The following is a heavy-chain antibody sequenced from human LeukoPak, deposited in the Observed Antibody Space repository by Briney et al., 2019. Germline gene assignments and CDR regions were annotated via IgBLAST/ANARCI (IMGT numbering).Heavy chain of an antibody. V-gene: IGHV3-74*01. J-gene: IGHJ3*02. CDR1: EFTFSSYW. Sequence: PGGSLRLSCAASEFTFSSYWMNWVRQAPGKGLVWVSHINSDGSTTGYADSVKGRFTISRDNAKNTVYLQMNSLRAEDTAVYYCARLISVVRKNDDAFDIWGQGTMVTVSS. CDR2: INSDGSTT. CDR3: ARLISVVRKNDDAFDI. D-gene: IGHD4-23*01.